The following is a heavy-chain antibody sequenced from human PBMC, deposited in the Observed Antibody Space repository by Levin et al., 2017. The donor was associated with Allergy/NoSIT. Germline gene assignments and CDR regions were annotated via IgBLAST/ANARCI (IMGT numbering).Heavy chain of an antibody. CDR1: GGSFSGYY. CDR2: INHSGST. V-gene: IGHV4-34*01. Sequence: PGGSLRLSCAVYGGSFSGYYWSWIRQPPGKGLEWIGEINHSGSTNYNPSLKSRVTISVDTSKNQFSLKLSSVTAADTAVYYCARAKPVPFDRSFDYWGQGTLVTVSS. D-gene: IGHD2/OR15-2a*01. J-gene: IGHJ4*02. CDR3: ARAKPVPFDRSFDY.